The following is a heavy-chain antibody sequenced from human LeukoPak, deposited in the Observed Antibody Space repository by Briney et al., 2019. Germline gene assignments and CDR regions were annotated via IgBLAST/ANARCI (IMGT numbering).Heavy chain of an antibody. Sequence: APVKVSCKASGYTFTSYYMHWVRQAPGQGLEWMGIINPSGGSTSYAQKFQGRVTMTRDTSTSTVYMELSSLRSEDTAVYYCARGYCSGGSCYDWFDPWGQGTLVTVSS. CDR2: INPSGGST. D-gene: IGHD2-15*01. CDR1: GYTFTSYY. CDR3: ARGYCSGGSCYDWFDP. J-gene: IGHJ5*02. V-gene: IGHV1-46*01.